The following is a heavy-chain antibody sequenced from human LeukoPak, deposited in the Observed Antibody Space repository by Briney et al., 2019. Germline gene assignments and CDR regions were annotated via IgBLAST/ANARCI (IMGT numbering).Heavy chain of an antibody. V-gene: IGHV4-34*01. Sequence: PSETLSLTCAVYGGSFSGYYWSWIRQPPGKGLEWLGEIKHRGSTNYNPALKSRVTISVDTSKNQFSLKLSSVTAADTAVYYCARGQVGRAGTFRIWAYFDHWGQGTLVIVSS. CDR3: ARGQVGRAGTFRIWAYFDH. CDR1: GGSFSGYY. D-gene: IGHD6-19*01. J-gene: IGHJ4*02. CDR2: IKHRGST.